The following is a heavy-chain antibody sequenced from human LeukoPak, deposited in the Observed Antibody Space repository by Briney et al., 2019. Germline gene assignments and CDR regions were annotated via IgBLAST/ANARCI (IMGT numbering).Heavy chain of an antibody. CDR2: IYYSGST. Sequence: SETLSPTCTVSGGSISSGDYYWRWIRQPPGKGLEWIGYIYYSGSTYYNPSLKSRVTISVDTSKNQFTLKLSSVTAADTAVYYCARVMDTAMAGIDYWGQGTLVTVSS. J-gene: IGHJ4*02. V-gene: IGHV4-30-4*01. D-gene: IGHD5-18*01. CDR3: ARVMDTAMAGIDY. CDR1: GGSISSGDYY.